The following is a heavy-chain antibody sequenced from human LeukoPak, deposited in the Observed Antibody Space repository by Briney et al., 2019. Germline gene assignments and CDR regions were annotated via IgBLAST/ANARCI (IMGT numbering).Heavy chain of an antibody. CDR2: IHIRRGDT. V-gene: IGHV1-2*02. Sequence: AAAVKVSCKTSGYSFTAFYIHWVRQAPGQGLEWMGWIHIRRGDTNYAQKFQGRVTMTRDTSISTAYLDLSSLRSDDTAVYYCARDGDYGTGSYYRGCIDSWGQGTPVT. CDR3: ARDGDYGTGSYYRGCIDS. D-gene: IGHD3-10*01. CDR1: GYSFTAFY. J-gene: IGHJ4*02.